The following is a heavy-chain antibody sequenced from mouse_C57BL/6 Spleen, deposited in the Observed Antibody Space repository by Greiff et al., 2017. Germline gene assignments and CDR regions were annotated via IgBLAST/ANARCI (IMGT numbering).Heavy chain of an antibody. J-gene: IGHJ3*01. V-gene: IGHV5-12*01. CDR3: ARHGYGSPD. CDR1: GFTFSDYY. D-gene: IGHD1-1*01. CDR2: ISNGGGST. Sequence: EVMLVESGGGLVQPGGSLKLSCAASGFTFSDYYMYWVRQTPEQRLEWVAYISNGGGSTYYPDTVKGRFTISRDNAKNTLYLQMGRLKSEDTAMYYCARHGYGSPDWGQGTLVTVSA.